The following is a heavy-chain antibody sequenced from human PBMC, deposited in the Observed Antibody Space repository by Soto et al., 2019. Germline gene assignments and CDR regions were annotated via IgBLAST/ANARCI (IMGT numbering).Heavy chain of an antibody. CDR2: LYYRGAT. CDR1: GGSIKNTNYH. V-gene: IGHV4-39*01. D-gene: IGHD2-21*02. Sequence: SETLSLTCSVSGGSIKNTNYHWGWIRQPPGKGLEWIGTLYYRGATDYNPSLKSRVTISVDTSKNQLSRNLSSVTATDTAVYYCFGVLAATLDYWGQGTLVTVS. J-gene: IGHJ4*01. CDR3: FGVLAATLDY.